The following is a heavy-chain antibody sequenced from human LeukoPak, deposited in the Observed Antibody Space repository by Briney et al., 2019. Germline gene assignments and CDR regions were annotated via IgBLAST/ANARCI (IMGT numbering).Heavy chain of an antibody. CDR2: ISGSGGST. CDR3: AKDGRSRYSGYDDDY. D-gene: IGHD5-12*01. V-gene: IGHV3-23*01. Sequence: GGSLRLSCAASGFTFSSYAMSWVRQAPGKGLEWVSAISGSGGSTYYADSVKGRFTISRDNSKNTLYLQMNSLRAEDTAVYYCAKDGRSRYSGYDDDYWGQGTLVTVSS. J-gene: IGHJ4*02. CDR1: GFTFSSYA.